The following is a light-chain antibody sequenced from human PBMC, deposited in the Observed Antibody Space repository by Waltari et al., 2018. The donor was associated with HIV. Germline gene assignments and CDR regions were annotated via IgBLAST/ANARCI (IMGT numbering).Light chain of an antibody. J-gene: IGLJ2*01. Sequence: QSALTQPPSASGSPGQSVTLSCTGTSSDVGGYNYVSWHQQPPGKAPKLMIYDVIKGPAGVPDRFSGSKSGNTASLTVSGLQPEDEADYYCSSHAGSKVVFGGGTRLTVL. CDR2: DVI. V-gene: IGLV2-8*01. CDR1: SSDVGGYNY. CDR3: SSHAGSKVV.